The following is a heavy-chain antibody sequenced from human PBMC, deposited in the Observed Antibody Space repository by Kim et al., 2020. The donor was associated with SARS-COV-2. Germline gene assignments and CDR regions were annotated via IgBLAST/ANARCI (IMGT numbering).Heavy chain of an antibody. Sequence: ASVKVSCKASGYTFTSYGISWVRQAPGQGLEWMGWISAYNGNTNYAQKLQGRVTMTTDTSTSTAYMELRRLRSDDTAVYYCARTETAYDYIWGSYRKGYYIVVWGKGTTVTVSS. CDR3: ARTETAYDYIWGSYRKGYYIVV. J-gene: IGHJ6*03. CDR1: GYTFTSYG. CDR2: ISAYNGNT. D-gene: IGHD3-16*02. V-gene: IGHV1-18*01.